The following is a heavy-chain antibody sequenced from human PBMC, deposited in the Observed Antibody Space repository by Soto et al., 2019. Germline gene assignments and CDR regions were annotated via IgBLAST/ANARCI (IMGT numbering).Heavy chain of an antibody. Sequence: SETLSLTCTVSGGSVSSGSYYWSWIRQPPGKGLEWIGYIYYSGSTNYNPSLKSRVTISVDTSKNQFSLKLSSATAADTAVYYCARDRIAAAHYYYYYGMDVWGQGTTVTVSS. CDR2: IYYSGST. J-gene: IGHJ6*02. CDR1: GGSVSSGSYY. CDR3: ARDRIAAAHYYYYYGMDV. V-gene: IGHV4-61*01. D-gene: IGHD6-13*01.